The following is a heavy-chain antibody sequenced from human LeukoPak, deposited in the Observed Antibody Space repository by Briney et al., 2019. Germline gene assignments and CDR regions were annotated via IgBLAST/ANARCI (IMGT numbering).Heavy chain of an antibody. J-gene: IGHJ6*04. V-gene: IGHV1-69*13. D-gene: IGHD2-2*01. CDR1: RSIFSSYA. CDR2: IIAIFGTA. CDR3: EGGIVVVPAAIRDPKGDYYYYGMDV. Sequence: SVKVSCKPSRSIFSSYASSWVRQAPGQVLEWLGGIIAIFGTADYAHKFQGRVTITADESTSTAYMELSSLRSEDTAVYYCEGGIVVVPAAIRDPKGDYYYYGMDVWGKGTTVTVSS.